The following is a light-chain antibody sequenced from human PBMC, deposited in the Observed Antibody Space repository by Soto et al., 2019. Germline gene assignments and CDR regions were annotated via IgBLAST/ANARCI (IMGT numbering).Light chain of an antibody. Sequence: QSVLTQPPSASGTPGQRVTISCSGSSSNIGRNYVYWYQQVPGTAPKLLIYSTNLRPSGVPDRFSGSKSGSSASLAIGGLRSEDEADYYCAAWDDSLSGPVFGGGTKLTVL. V-gene: IGLV1-47*02. J-gene: IGLJ3*02. CDR1: SSNIGRNY. CDR3: AAWDDSLSGPV. CDR2: STN.